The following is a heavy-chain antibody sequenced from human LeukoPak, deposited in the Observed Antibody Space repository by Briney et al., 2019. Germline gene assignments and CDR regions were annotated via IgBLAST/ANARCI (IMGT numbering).Heavy chain of an antibody. Sequence: GASVKVSCKASGYTFTSYYMHWVRQAPGQGLEWMGIINPSGGSTSYAQKFQGRVTMTRDTSTSTVYMELSSLRSEDTAVYYCARDAGVCCGGDGPGAFDFWGQGTMVTVSS. CDR2: INPSGGST. CDR1: GYTFTSYY. J-gene: IGHJ3*01. D-gene: IGHD2-21*02. V-gene: IGHV1-46*01. CDR3: ARDAGVCCGGDGPGAFDF.